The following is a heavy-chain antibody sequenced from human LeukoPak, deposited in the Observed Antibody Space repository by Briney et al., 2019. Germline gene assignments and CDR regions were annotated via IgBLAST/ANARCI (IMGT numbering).Heavy chain of an antibody. CDR2: VYYSGST. V-gene: IGHV4-39*01. CDR1: GGSISSSSYS. CDR3: ARHYYDSSGYRRYYYYYYGMDV. J-gene: IGHJ6*02. D-gene: IGHD3-22*01. Sequence: SETLSLTCTVSGGSISSSSYSWGWIRQPPGKGLEWIGSVYYSGSTYYNPSLKSRVTISVDTSKNQFSLKLSSVTAADTAVYYCARHYYDSSGYRRYYYYYYGMDVWGQGTTVTVSS.